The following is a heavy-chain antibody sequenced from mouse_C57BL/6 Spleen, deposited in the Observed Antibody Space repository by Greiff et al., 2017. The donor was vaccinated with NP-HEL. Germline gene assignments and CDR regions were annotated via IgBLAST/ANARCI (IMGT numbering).Heavy chain of an antibody. D-gene: IGHD1-1*02. CDR2: INPSTGGT. V-gene: IGHV1-42*01. J-gene: IGHJ3*01. CDR3: ARGGGLWFAY. Sequence: EVQLHQSGPELVKPGASVKISCKASGYSFTGYYMNWVKQSPEKSLEWIGEINPSTGGTTYNQKFKAKATLTVDKSSSTAYMQLKSLTSEDSAVYYCARGGGLWFAYWGQGTLVTVSA. CDR1: GYSFTGYY.